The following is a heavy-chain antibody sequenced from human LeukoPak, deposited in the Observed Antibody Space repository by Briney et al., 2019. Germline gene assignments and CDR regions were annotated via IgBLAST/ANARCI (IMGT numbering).Heavy chain of an antibody. CDR1: GYTFTSYY. J-gene: IGHJ5*02. Sequence: ASVKVSCKASGYTFTSYYMHWVRQAPGQGLEWMGIINPSGGSTSYAQKFQGRVTMTRDTSTSTVYMELSSLRSEDTAVYYCAREERAAADPANGPWFDPWGQGTLVTVSS. D-gene: IGHD6-13*01. V-gene: IGHV1-46*01. CDR3: AREERAAADPANGPWFDP. CDR2: INPSGGST.